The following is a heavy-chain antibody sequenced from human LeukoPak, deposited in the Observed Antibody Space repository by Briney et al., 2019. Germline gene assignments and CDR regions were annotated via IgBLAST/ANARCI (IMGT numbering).Heavy chain of an antibody. CDR3: ARIDGGGTGIQGFDP. J-gene: IGHJ5*02. Sequence: ASVKVSCKASGYTFTIYDINWVRQATGQGLEWMGWMNPNSGNTGYAQKFQGRVTITRNTSISTAYMELSSLRSEDTAVYYCARIDGGGTGIQGFDPWGQGTLVTVSS. CDR1: GYTFTIYD. V-gene: IGHV1-8*03. CDR2: MNPNSGNT. D-gene: IGHD3-16*01.